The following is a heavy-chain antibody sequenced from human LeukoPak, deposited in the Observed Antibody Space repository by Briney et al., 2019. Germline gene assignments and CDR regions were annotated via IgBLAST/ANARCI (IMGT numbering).Heavy chain of an antibody. CDR1: GGSFSGYY. D-gene: IGHD6-13*01. J-gene: IGHJ6*02. Sequence: KSSETLSLTCAVYGGSFSGYYWSWIRQPPGKGLEWIGEINHSGSTNYNPSLKSRVTISVDTSKNQFSLKLSSVTAADTAVYYCARAPLYSSSRSLYYGMDVWGQGTTVTVSS. CDR2: INHSGST. CDR3: ARAPLYSSSRSLYYGMDV. V-gene: IGHV4-34*01.